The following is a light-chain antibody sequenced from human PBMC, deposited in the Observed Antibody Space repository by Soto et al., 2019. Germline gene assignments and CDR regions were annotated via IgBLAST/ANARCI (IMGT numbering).Light chain of an antibody. CDR3: VLYMGGGTYV. CDR2: GTN. J-gene: IGLJ1*01. V-gene: IGLV8-61*01. CDR1: SGSVSTGHF. Sequence: QTVVTQEPSFSVSPGGTVTLTCGLSSGSVSTGHFPSWYQQTPGQAPRTLIYGTNSRSPGVPDRFSGSILGTKAALTITGAQADDESDYYCVLYMGGGTYVFGAGTKVTVL.